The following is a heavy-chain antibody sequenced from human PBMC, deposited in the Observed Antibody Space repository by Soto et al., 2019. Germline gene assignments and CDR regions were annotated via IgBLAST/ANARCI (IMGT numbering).Heavy chain of an antibody. J-gene: IGHJ6*03. D-gene: IGHD1-1*01. Sequence: GGSLRLSCAASGFTFISYAMSWVRQAPGKGLEWVSAISGSGGSTYYADSVKGWFTISRDNSKNTLYLQMNSLRAEDTAVYYCAKGYGRYYYYYMDVWGKGTTVTVSS. CDR1: GFTFISYA. CDR2: ISGSGGST. V-gene: IGHV3-23*01. CDR3: AKGYGRYYYYYMDV.